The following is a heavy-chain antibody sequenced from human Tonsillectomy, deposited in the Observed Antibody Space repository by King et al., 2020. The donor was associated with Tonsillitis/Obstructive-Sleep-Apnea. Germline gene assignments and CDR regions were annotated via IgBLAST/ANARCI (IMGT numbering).Heavy chain of an antibody. CDR1: GFTFSDHY. J-gene: IGHJ6*03. Sequence: EVQLVESGGGLVQPGGSLRLSCAASGFTFSDHYMDWVRQAPGKGLEWVGRSRNKANSYITEYAASVKGRFVISRDDSENSLYLQMNSLKIEDTAVYFCARGRAASCMDVWGNGTTVTVSS. V-gene: IGHV3-72*01. CDR2: SRNKANSYIT. CDR3: ARGRAASCMDV. D-gene: IGHD2-2*01.